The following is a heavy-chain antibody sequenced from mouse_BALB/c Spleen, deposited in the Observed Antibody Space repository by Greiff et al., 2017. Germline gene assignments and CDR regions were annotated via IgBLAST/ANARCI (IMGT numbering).Heavy chain of an antibody. Sequence: ESGPGLVKPSQSLSLTCSVTGYSITSGYYWNWIRQFPGNKLEWMGYISYDGSNNYNPSLKNRISITRDTSKNQFFLKLNSVTTEDTATYYCARDEDSPDYWGQGTSVTVSS. V-gene: IGHV3-6*02. CDR3: ARDEDSPDY. CDR2: ISYDGSN. CDR1: GYSITSGYY. J-gene: IGHJ4*01.